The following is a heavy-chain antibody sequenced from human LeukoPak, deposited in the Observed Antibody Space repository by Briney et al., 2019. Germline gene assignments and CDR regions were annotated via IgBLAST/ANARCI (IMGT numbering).Heavy chain of an antibody. V-gene: IGHV4-38-2*01. Sequence: PSETLSLTCAVSGYSISSGYYWGWSRQPPGKGLEWIGSIYHSGSTYYNPSPKSRVTISVDTSKNQFSLKLSSVTAADTAVYYCARAYYDFWSGRGAFDIWGQGTMVTVSS. CDR1: GYSISSGYY. J-gene: IGHJ3*02. CDR3: ARAYYDFWSGRGAFDI. CDR2: IYHSGST. D-gene: IGHD3-3*01.